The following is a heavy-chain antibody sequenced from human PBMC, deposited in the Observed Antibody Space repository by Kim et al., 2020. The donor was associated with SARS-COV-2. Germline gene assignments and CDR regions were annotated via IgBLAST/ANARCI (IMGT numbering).Heavy chain of an antibody. Sequence: SVKVSCKASGGTFSSYAISWVRQAPGQGLEWMGGIIPIFGTANYAQKFQGRVTITADESTSTAYMELSSLRSEDTAVYYCARGRGYCSGGSCEYYYYGMDVWGQGTTVTVSS. D-gene: IGHD2-15*01. CDR3: ARGRGYCSGGSCEYYYYGMDV. J-gene: IGHJ6*02. CDR1: GGTFSSYA. CDR2: IIPIFGTA. V-gene: IGHV1-69*13.